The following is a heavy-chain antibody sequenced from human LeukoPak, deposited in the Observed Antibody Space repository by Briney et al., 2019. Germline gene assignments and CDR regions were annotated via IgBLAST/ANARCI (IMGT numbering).Heavy chain of an antibody. D-gene: IGHD1-1*01. CDR3: ASKRQYLYYFDY. V-gene: IGHV4-4*02. CDR2: IYHCGST. CDR1: GVSISNSYW. Sequence: SETLSLTCAVSGVSISNSYWWSWVRQSPGKGLEWIGEIYHCGSTNYNPSLKSRVTISVDKSKNQFSLKVTSVTAADTALYYCASKRQYLYYFDYWGQGTLVTVSS. J-gene: IGHJ4*02.